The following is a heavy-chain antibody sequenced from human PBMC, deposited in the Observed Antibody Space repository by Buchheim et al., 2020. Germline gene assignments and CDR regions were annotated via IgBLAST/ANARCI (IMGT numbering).Heavy chain of an antibody. CDR1: GFTFSNYD. CDR2: ISSSGSTI. J-gene: IGHJ6*02. Sequence: EVQLVESGGGLVQPGGSLRLSCAASGFTFSNYDMNWVRQAPGKGLEWVSYISSSGSTIYYADSVKGRFTISRDNAKNSLYLQMNSLRADDTAVYYCARPNYATYYYYGMDVWGQGTT. D-gene: IGHD3-16*01. CDR3: ARPNYATYYYYGMDV. V-gene: IGHV3-48*03.